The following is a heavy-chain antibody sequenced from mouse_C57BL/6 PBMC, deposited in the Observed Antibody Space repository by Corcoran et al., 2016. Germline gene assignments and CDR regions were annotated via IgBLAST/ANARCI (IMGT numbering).Heavy chain of an antibody. CDR2: ISYDGSN. CDR3: AGYYGIYYAMDY. J-gene: IGHJ4*01. Sequence: DVQLQESGPGLVKPSQSLSLTCSVTGYSITSGYYWNWIRQFPGNKLEWMGYISYDGSNNYNPSLKNRITITRDTSKNQFFLKLNSVTTEDTATYYCAGYYGIYYAMDYCGQGTSVTVSS. CDR1: GYSITSGYY. D-gene: IGHD1-1*02. V-gene: IGHV3-6*01.